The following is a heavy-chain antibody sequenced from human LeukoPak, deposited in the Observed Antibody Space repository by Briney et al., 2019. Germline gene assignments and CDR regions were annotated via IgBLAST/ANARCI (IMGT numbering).Heavy chain of an antibody. CDR2: IYYSGST. Sequence: PSETLSLTCTVSGGSISSSSYYWGWIRQPPGKGLEWIGSIYYSGSTYYNPSLKSRATMSVDTSKNQFSLKLSSVTAADTAVYYCAREGTTVYGSCMDVWGKGTTVTVSS. J-gene: IGHJ6*03. CDR3: AREGTTVYGSCMDV. D-gene: IGHD1-7*01. CDR1: GGSISSSSYY. V-gene: IGHV4-39*07.